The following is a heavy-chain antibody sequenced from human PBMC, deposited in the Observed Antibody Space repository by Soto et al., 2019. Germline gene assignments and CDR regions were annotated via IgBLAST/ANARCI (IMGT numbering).Heavy chain of an antibody. V-gene: IGHV3-73*01. CDR1: GFRFSGSD. CDR2: IKTKAESYAT. CDR3: TRRDCSGGNCYSDFDF. D-gene: IGHD2-15*01. J-gene: IGHJ4*02. Sequence: GGSLRLSCAASGFRFSGSDMHWVRQASGEGLEWVGRIKTKAESYATALAASVKGRFSMSRDDSKNTAYLEMNSLKTEDTAVYYCTRRDCSGGNCYSDFDFWGQGALVTVSS.